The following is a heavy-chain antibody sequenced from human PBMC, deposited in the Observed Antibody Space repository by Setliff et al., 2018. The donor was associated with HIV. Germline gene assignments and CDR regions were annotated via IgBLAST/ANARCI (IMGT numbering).Heavy chain of an antibody. V-gene: IGHV1-8*01. D-gene: IGHD2-2*01. CDR1: GYIFTSYD. Sequence: ASVKVSCKPSGYIFTSYDINWVRQASGQGLEWMGWMNPKAGTTGYAQSFEGRVTMTRDTSAGIAYMELSSLRSEDTAVYYCARGLTAANYQNYYYMDVWGKGTTVTSP. CDR2: MNPKAGTT. J-gene: IGHJ6*03. CDR3: ARGLTAANYQNYYYMDV.